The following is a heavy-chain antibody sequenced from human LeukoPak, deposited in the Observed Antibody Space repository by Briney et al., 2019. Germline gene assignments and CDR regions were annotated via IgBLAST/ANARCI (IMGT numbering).Heavy chain of an antibody. Sequence: GGSLRLSCAASGFTVSSNYMTWVRQAPGKGLEWVSVIYSGGSTYYADSVMGRFTVSRDNSKNTLYLQMNSLRAEDTAVYYCASTTRGGTYYYYMDVWGKGTTVTISS. V-gene: IGHV3-53*01. CDR3: ASTTRGGTYYYYMDV. CDR2: IYSGGST. D-gene: IGHD1-1*01. J-gene: IGHJ6*03. CDR1: GFTVSSNY.